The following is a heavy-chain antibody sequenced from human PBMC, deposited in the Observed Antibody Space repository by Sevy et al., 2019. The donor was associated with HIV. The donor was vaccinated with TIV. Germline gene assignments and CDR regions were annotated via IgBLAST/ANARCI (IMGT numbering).Heavy chain of an antibody. J-gene: IGHJ6*02. V-gene: IGHV4-34*01. D-gene: IGHD2-2*01. CDR2: INHSGST. CDR3: ARGPNCSSTSCYDPIYYYYGMDV. Sequence: SETLSLTCAVYGGSFSGYYWSWIRQPPGKGLEWIGEINHSGSTNYNPSLKSRVTISVDTSKNQFSLKLSSVTAADTAVYYCARGPNCSSTSCYDPIYYYYGMDVWGQGTTVTVSS. CDR1: GGSFSGYY.